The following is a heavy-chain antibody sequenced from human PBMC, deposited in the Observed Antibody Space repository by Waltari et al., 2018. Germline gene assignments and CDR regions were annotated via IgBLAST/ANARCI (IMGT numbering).Heavy chain of an antibody. Sequence: QVHLQESGRGPVRPSETLSLTCDVSGHFINTGFFWGRIRQPPGKGLEWIGNIYHDGTTYYNPSLKHRLMISLDTSKNQFSLRLNFVDVADTAVYYCARQTLGYCTSAACRRLETWGQGILVTVSS. CDR3: ARQTLGYCTSAACRRLET. J-gene: IGHJ5*02. CDR1: GHFINTGFF. D-gene: IGHD2-2*03. V-gene: IGHV4-38-2*01. CDR2: IYHDGTT.